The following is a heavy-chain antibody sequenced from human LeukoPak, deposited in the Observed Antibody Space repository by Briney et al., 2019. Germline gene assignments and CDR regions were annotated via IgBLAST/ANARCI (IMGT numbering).Heavy chain of an antibody. V-gene: IGHV5-10-1*01. CDR3: ASSYYGDYYFDY. CDR1: GYSFTSYW. CDR2: IDPSDSCT. Sequence: GESLKISCKGSGYSFTSYWISWVRQMPGKGLEWMGRIDPSDSCTNYSPSFQGHVTISADKSIGTAYLQWSSLKASDTAMYYCASSYYGDYYFDYWGQGTLVTVSS. J-gene: IGHJ4*02. D-gene: IGHD4-17*01.